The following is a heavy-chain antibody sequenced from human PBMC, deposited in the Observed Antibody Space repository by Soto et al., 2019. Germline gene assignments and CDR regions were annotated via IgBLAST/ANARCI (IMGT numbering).Heavy chain of an antibody. CDR2: IYHSGSS. CDR1: GGSISSGGYS. Sequence: SETLSLTCAVSGGSISSGGYSWSWIRQPPGKGLELIGYIYHSGSSYYNPSLKSRVTISVDRSKNQFSLKLSSVTAADTAVYYCARVEMATKRGGFDYWGQGTLVTVSS. CDR3: ARVEMATKRGGFDY. D-gene: IGHD5-12*01. J-gene: IGHJ4*02. V-gene: IGHV4-30-2*01.